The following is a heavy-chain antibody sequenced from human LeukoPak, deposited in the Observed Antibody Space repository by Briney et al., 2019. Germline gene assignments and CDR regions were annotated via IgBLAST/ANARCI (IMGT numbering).Heavy chain of an antibody. J-gene: IGHJ4*02. Sequence: GGSLRLSCAASGFTFSSYGMHWVRQAPGKGLEWVAFIRYDGSNKYYADSVKGRFTISRDDSKNTAYLQMNSLKTEDTAVYYCTRLAGAAGSFWGQGTLVTVSS. V-gene: IGHV3-30*02. CDR2: IRYDGSNK. CDR3: TRLAGAAGSF. D-gene: IGHD3-22*01. CDR1: GFTFSSYG.